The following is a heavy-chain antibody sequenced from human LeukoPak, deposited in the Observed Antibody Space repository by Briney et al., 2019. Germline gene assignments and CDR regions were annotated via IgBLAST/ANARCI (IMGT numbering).Heavy chain of an antibody. D-gene: IGHD3-22*01. J-gene: IGHJ4*02. CDR1: GFSLSTSGMC. V-gene: IGHV2-70*01. CDR2: IDWDDDK. Sequence: SGPALVKPTQTLTLTCTFSGFSLSTSGMCVSWIRQPPGKALEWIALIDWDDDKYYSTSLKTRLTISKDTSKNQVVLTMTTMDPVDTATYYCARIRDSYDSSGYYTYYFDYWGQGTLVTVSS. CDR3: ARIRDSYDSSGYYTYYFDY.